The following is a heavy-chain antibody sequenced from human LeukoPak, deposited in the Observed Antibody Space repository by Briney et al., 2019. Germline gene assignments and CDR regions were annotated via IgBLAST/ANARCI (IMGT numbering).Heavy chain of an antibody. V-gene: IGHV6-1*01. D-gene: IGHD3-16*01. CDR1: GDNVSSNIAG. J-gene: IGHJ3*02. CDR3: ARDGAVSGDYVYPLGPQSDAFDI. Sequence: SQTLSLTCAISGDNVSSNIAGWNWIRQSPSGGLEWLGRTYYRSKWYNDYAESVKSRITINPDTSKNQFSLQLNSVSPDDTAVYYCARDGAVSGDYVYPLGPQSDAFDIWGQGTMVTVSS. CDR2: TYYRSKWYN.